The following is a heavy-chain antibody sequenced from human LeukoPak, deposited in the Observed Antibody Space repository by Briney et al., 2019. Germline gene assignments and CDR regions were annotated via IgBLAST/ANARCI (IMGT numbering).Heavy chain of an antibody. D-gene: IGHD2-2*01. CDR2: IIPIFGTA. CDR3: ARVAPFDCTSTSCYGYYYNYMDV. Sequence: PVKVSCKASGGTFSSYAISWVRQAPGQGLEWMGGIIPIFGTANYAQKFQGRVTITADKSTSTAYMELRSLRSDDTAVYYCARVAPFDCTSTSCYGYYYNYMDVWGKGTTVTVSS. CDR1: GGTFSSYA. J-gene: IGHJ6*03. V-gene: IGHV1-69*06.